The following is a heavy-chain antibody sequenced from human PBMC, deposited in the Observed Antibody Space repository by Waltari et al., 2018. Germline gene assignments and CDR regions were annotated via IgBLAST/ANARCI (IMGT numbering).Heavy chain of an antibody. Sequence: EVVLAESGGGLVKPGGSLSLSCAASGCSFSDAWISWVRQIPGKGLEWLGRIRSKENGGPTEYSAAVKDRFVISRDDSEKMLFLEMTNLKIEDTGVYYCVTPPIFAAHGGFDYWGQGALVTVSS. CDR3: VTPPIFAAHGGFDY. D-gene: IGHD3-9*01. J-gene: IGHJ4*02. CDR2: IRSKENGGPT. CDR1: GCSFSDAW. V-gene: IGHV3-15*01.